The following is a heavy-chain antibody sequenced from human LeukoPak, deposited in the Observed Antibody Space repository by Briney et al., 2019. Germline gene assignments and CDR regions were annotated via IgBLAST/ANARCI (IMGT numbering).Heavy chain of an antibody. D-gene: IGHD3-22*01. CDR2: INHSGST. Sequence: SETLSLTCAVYGGSFSGYYWSWIRQPPGKGLEWIGEINHSGSTNYNPSLKSRVTISVDTSKNQFSLKLSSVTAADTAVYYCAKDLDSSGYYGYGMDVWGQGTTVTVSS. V-gene: IGHV4-34*01. J-gene: IGHJ6*02. CDR1: GGSFSGYY. CDR3: AKDLDSSGYYGYGMDV.